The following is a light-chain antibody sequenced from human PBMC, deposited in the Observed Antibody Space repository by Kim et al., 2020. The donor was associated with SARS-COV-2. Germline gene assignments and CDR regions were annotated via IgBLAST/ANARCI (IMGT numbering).Light chain of an antibody. CDR1: QSIASY. CDR2: AAS. Sequence: DIQMTQSPFPLSASVGDRVTITCRASQSIASYVNWYQQKPGKVPSLLIYAASNLQSGVPSRFSGSGSGTDFTLTISSLQPEDFATYYCQQTYSIPLTFGQGTKVDIK. V-gene: IGKV1-39*01. J-gene: IGKJ1*01. CDR3: QQTYSIPLT.